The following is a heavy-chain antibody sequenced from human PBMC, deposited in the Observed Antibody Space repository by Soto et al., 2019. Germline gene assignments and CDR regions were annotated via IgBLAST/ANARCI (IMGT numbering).Heavy chain of an antibody. CDR1: GFTFSSYE. Sequence: EVQLVESGGDLVQPGGSLRLSCAASGFTFSSYEMIWVRQAPGKGLEGVSYISGRGSTIYYADSVKGRFTISRDNAKNSLYLQMNSLRAEDTAVYYCARVPPNFYYYGMDDWGQGTTVTVSS. J-gene: IGHJ6*02. CDR2: ISGRGSTI. CDR3: ARVPPNFYYYGMDD. V-gene: IGHV3-48*03.